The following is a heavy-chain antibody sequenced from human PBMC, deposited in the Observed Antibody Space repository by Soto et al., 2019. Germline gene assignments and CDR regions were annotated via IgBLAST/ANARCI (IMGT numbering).Heavy chain of an antibody. Sequence: PSETLSLTCAVYGGSFIGYYWSWIRQPPGKGLEWIGEINHSGSTNYNPSLKSRVTISVDTSKNQFSLKLSSVTAADTAVYYCARQVGIAAAGTWDYWGQGTLVTVSS. CDR2: INHSGST. CDR3: ARQVGIAAAGTWDY. J-gene: IGHJ4*02. V-gene: IGHV4-34*01. CDR1: GGSFIGYY. D-gene: IGHD6-13*01.